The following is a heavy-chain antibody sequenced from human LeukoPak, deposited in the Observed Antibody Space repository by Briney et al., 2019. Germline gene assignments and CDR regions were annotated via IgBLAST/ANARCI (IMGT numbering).Heavy chain of an antibody. D-gene: IGHD3-16*01. Sequence: GRSLRLSCAASGFTFSSYAMHWVRQAPGKGLEWVAVISYDGSNKYYADSVKGRFTISRDNSKNTLYLQMNSLRAEDTAVYYCARGFVITFGGGDYWGQGTLVTVSS. CDR1: GFTFSSYA. CDR3: ARGFVITFGGGDY. J-gene: IGHJ4*02. V-gene: IGHV3-30-3*01. CDR2: ISYDGSNK.